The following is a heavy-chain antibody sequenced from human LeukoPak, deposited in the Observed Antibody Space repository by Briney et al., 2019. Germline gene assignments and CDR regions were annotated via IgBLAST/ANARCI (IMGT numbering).Heavy chain of an antibody. CDR2: ISSSGSTI. J-gene: IGHJ6*03. D-gene: IGHD6-13*01. CDR1: GFTFSSYE. V-gene: IGHV3-48*03. Sequence: GGSLRLSCAASGFTFSSYEMNWVRQAPGKGLEWVSYISSSGSTIYYADSVKGRFTISRDNAKNSLYLQMNSLRAEDTAVYYCARALSSSWYFYYYYYYYMDVWGKGTTVTVSS. CDR3: ARALSSSWYFYYYYYYYMDV.